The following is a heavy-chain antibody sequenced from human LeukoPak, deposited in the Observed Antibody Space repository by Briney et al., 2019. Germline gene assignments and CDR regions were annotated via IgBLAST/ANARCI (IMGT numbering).Heavy chain of an antibody. CDR2: INPSGGST. V-gene: IGHV1-46*01. CDR3: ARPEHSGSLRN. J-gene: IGHJ4*02. CDR1: GYTFTGYY. D-gene: IGHD1-26*01. Sequence: ASVKVSCKASGYTFTGYYMHWVRQAPGQGLEWMGIINPSGGSTSYAQKFQGRVTMTRDMSTSTVYMELSSLRSEDTAVYYCARPEHSGSLRNWGQGTLVTVSS.